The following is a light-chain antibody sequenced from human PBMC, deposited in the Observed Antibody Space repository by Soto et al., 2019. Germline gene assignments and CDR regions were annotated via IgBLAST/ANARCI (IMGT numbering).Light chain of an antibody. V-gene: IGKV3-15*01. J-gene: IGKJ3*01. CDR2: ETS. CDR3: QQYNNWPPFT. Sequence: EIVMTQSPGTLSVSPGERATLSCRASQNIRSNLAWYQQKPGQAPRLLIYETSTRAPGIPARFSGSGSGTEFTLTISSLQSEDFAVYHCQQYNNWPPFTFGPGTKVDIK. CDR1: QNIRSN.